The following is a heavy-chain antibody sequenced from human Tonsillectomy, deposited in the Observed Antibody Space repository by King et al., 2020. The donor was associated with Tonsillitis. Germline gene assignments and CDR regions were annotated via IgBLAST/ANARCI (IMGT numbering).Heavy chain of an antibody. CDR3: ARGEGIYYDSSGYYPPPFDY. V-gene: IGHV4-59*01. J-gene: IGHJ4*02. CDR2: IYYSGIT. D-gene: IGHD3-22*01. CDR1: DGSISSYY. Sequence: VQLQESGPGLVKPSETLSLTCTVSDGSISSYYWSWIRQPPGKGLEWVGYIYYSGITNYNPSLKSRVTISVDTSKNQFSPKLSSVTAADTAVYYCARGEGIYYDSSGYYPPPFDYWGQGTLVTVSS.